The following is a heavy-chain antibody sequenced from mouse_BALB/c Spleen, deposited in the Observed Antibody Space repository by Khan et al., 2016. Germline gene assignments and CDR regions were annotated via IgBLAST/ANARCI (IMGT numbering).Heavy chain of an antibody. Sequence: QVQLQQSGPGLVAPSQSLSITCTVSGFSLTSYGVHWVRQPPGKGLEWLVVIWSDGSTTYNSALKSRLSISKDNYKSHVFLKMNSLQTDDTAMYYCARSEDGGGAMDYWGQGTSVTVSS. CDR2: IWSDGST. D-gene: IGHD1-1*02. J-gene: IGHJ4*01. CDR1: GFSLTSYG. CDR3: ARSEDGGGAMDY. V-gene: IGHV2-6*02.